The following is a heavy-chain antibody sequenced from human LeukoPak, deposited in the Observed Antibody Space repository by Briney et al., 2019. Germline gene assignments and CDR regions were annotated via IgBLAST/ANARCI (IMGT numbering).Heavy chain of an antibody. J-gene: IGHJ4*02. D-gene: IGHD2-15*01. CDR1: GFTFSSYG. V-gene: IGHV3-30*02. Sequence: GGSLRLSCAASGFTFSSYGMHWVRQAPGKGLKWVAFIRYDGSNKYYADSVKGRFTISRDNSKNTLYLQMNSLRAEDTAVYYCAKGDPASDIVVVVAAGFDYWGQGTLVTVSS. CDR2: IRYDGSNK. CDR3: AKGDPASDIVVVVAAGFDY.